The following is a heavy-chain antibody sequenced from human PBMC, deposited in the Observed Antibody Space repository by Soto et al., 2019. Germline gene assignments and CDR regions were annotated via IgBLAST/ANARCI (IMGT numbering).Heavy chain of an antibody. D-gene: IGHD5-18*01. CDR2: SSSTTSYT. CDR3: ARSSHRGYFFDN. CDR1: TFSLSDYY. J-gene: IGHJ4*02. Sequence: VQLVESGGGLVKPGGSLRLYCAASTFSLSDYYMSWIRHAPGSGLEWVAYSSSTTSYTNYADSVKGRFTILRDNAKNSLYLQMKSLRGEDTAVYYCARSSHRGYFFDNWGQGTLVTVSS. V-gene: IGHV3-11*06.